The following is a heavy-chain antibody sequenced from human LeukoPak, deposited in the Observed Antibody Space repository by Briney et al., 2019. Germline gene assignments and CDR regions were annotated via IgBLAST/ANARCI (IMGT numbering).Heavy chain of an antibody. J-gene: IGHJ5*02. CDR2: FDPEDGET. CDR1: GYTLTELS. Sequence: ASVKVSCKVSGYTLTELSMHWVRQAPGKGREWMGGFDPEDGETIYAQKFQGRVTMTEDTSTDTAYMELSSLRSEDTAVYYCATILDSEGNWFDPWGQGTLVTVSS. V-gene: IGHV1-24*01. D-gene: IGHD2/OR15-2a*01. CDR3: ATILDSEGNWFDP.